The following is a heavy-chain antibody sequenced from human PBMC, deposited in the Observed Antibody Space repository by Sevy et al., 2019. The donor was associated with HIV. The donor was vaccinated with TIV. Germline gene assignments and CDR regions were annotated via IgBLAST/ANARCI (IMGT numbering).Heavy chain of an antibody. V-gene: IGHV1-46*01. Sequence: ASVKVSCKASGYTFSSYYIHWVRQAPGQALEWMGLINPGGGGTNYAQKFQDRVTLTRDMSTTTVYMELGSLRSEDTAVYYCARVHPCGGDCYYSDFWGQGTLVTVSS. D-gene: IGHD2-21*02. CDR2: INPGGGGT. CDR1: GYTFSSYY. J-gene: IGHJ4*02. CDR3: ARVHPCGGDCYYSDF.